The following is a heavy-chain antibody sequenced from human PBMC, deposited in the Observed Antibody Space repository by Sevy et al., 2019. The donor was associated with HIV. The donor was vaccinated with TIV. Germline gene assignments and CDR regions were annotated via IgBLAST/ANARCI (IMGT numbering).Heavy chain of an antibody. Sequence: GGSLRLSCAASGFTFSSYWMSRVRQAPGKGLEWVANIKQDGSEKYYVDSVKGRFTISRDNAKNSLYLQMNSLRAEDTAVYYCARDRGWELEVYYYYYGMDVWGQGTTVTVSS. CDR1: GFTFSSYW. D-gene: IGHD1-26*01. CDR3: ARDRGWELEVYYYYYGMDV. CDR2: IKQDGSEK. V-gene: IGHV3-7*01. J-gene: IGHJ6*02.